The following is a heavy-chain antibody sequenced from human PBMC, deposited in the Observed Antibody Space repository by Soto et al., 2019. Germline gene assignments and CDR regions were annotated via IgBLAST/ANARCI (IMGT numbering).Heavy chain of an antibody. Sequence: ASVKVSCKASGFTFTSSAMQWVRQARGQRLEWIGWIVVGSGNTNYAQKFQERVTITRDMSTSTAYMELSSLRSEDTAVYYCAADMVGYVEDYYYMDVWGKGTTVTVSS. V-gene: IGHV1-58*02. D-gene: IGHD2-15*01. J-gene: IGHJ6*03. CDR1: GFTFTSSA. CDR3: AADMVGYVEDYYYMDV. CDR2: IVVGSGNT.